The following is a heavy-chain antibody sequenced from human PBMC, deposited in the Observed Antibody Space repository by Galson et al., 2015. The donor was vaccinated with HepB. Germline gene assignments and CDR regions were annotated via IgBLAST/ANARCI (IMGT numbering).Heavy chain of an antibody. CDR1: GFSFSSHA. Sequence: SLRLSCAASGFSFSSHAMHWVRQAPGQGLAYVSAISGDGRSPYYADSVRGRFTISRDDSKNTLYLQMNSLKTEDTAVYYCTTDRYYYGMDVWGQGTTVTVSS. J-gene: IGHJ6*02. CDR2: ISGDGRSP. CDR3: TTDRYYYGMDV. V-gene: IGHV3-64*04.